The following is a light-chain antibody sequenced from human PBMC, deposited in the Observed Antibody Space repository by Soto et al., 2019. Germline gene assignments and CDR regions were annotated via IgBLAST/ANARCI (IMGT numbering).Light chain of an antibody. CDR3: QQVMTYPQT. Sequence: EMTQSPSSLSASVGDRVTITCRASQSISRFLNWLQQKPGKAPKVLMYGASTLLSGVPSRFSGGGSGTEFTLTISSLQPEDFATYYCQQVMTYPQTFGQGTKVDIK. V-gene: IGKV1-9*01. CDR1: QSISRF. CDR2: GAS. J-gene: IGKJ1*01.